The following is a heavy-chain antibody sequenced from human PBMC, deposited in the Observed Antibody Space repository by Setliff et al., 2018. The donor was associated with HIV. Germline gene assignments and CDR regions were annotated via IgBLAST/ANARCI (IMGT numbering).Heavy chain of an antibody. CDR3: AREIRTVYTGGHYFYGIDV. Sequence: GGSLRLSCAASGFTVSSNYMTWVRQAPGKGLEWVSVVYSGGTTYYADSVKGRFTISRENARNSLYLQMNSLRAGDTAVYYCAREIRTVYTGGHYFYGIDVWGQGTAVTVSS. CDR1: GFTVSSNY. CDR2: VYSGGTT. D-gene: IGHD3-16*01. J-gene: IGHJ6*02. V-gene: IGHV3-66*01.